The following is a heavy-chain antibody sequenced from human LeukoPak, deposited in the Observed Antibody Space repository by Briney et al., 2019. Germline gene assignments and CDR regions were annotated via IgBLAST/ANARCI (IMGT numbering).Heavy chain of an antibody. CDR1: GFTFSSYW. V-gene: IGHV3-7*01. J-gene: IGHJ3*02. Sequence: GGSLRLSCAASGFTFSSYWMSWVRQAPGKGLEWVANIKQDGSEKYYVDSVKGRFTISRDNAKNSLYLQMNSLRAEDTAVYYCTRGGGRSIAARNGYAFDIWGQGTMVTVSS. CDR3: TRGGGRSIAARNGYAFDI. CDR2: IKQDGSEK. D-gene: IGHD6-6*01.